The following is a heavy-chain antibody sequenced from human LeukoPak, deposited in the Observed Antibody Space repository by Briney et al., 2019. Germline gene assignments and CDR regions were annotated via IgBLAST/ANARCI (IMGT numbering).Heavy chain of an antibody. D-gene: IGHD6-13*01. Sequence: ASVKVSCKASGYTFTDYYIHWVRQAPGQGLEWMGWINPDSGSTSYEQKFKGRVTMTRATSISTAYIELSRLTSDDTAVYYCARDQSSSWYFLGWFDPWGQGTLVTVSS. V-gene: IGHV1-2*02. CDR3: ARDQSSSWYFLGWFDP. CDR2: INPDSGST. J-gene: IGHJ5*02. CDR1: GYTFTDYY.